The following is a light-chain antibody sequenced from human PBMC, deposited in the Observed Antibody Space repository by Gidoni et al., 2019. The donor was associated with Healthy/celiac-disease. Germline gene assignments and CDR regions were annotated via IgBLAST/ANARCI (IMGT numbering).Light chain of an antibody. V-gene: IGKV3-15*01. CDR2: GAS. CDR3: QQYNNWPRT. J-gene: IGKJ1*01. CDR1: QSVSSN. Sequence: EIVMTQSPATLSVSPGERATLSCRASQSVSSNLAWYQQKPGQAPRLLIYGASTRATGIPARVRGSGSGPEFTLTISSLQSEDFAVYYCQQYNNWPRTFGQGTKVEIK.